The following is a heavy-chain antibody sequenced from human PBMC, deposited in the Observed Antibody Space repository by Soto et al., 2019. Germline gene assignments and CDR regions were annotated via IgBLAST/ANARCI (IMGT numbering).Heavy chain of an antibody. Sequence: QVQLVESGGGVVQPGRSLRLSCAASGFTFSSYGMHWVRQAPGKGLEWVAVISYDGSNKYYADSVKGRFTISRDNSKNTLYLQMNSLRAEDTAVYYCAKDKGRDFWSGYFRFSSPIDYWGQGTLVTVSS. D-gene: IGHD3-3*01. CDR2: ISYDGSNK. CDR1: GFTFSSYG. V-gene: IGHV3-30*18. CDR3: AKDKGRDFWSGYFRFSSPIDY. J-gene: IGHJ4*02.